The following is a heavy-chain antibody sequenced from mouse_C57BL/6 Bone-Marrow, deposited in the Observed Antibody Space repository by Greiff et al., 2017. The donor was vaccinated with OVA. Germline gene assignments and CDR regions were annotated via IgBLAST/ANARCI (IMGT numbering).Heavy chain of an antibody. V-gene: IGHV5-12*01. J-gene: IGHJ3*01. CDR3: ARHKNYSNPGFAY. D-gene: IGHD2-5*01. CDR2: ISNGGGST. CDR1: GFTFSDYY. Sequence: EVKVVESGGGLVQPGGSLKLSCAASGFTFSDYYMYWVRQTPEKRLEWVAYISNGGGSTYYPDTVKGRFTISRDNAKNTLYLQMSLLKSEDTAMDYCARHKNYSNPGFAYWGQGTLVTVSA.